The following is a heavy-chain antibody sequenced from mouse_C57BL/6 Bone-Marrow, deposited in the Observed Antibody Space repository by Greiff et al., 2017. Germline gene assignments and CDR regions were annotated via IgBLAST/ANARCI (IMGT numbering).Heavy chain of an antibody. Sequence: QVQLQQPGAELVKPGASVKLSCKASGYTFTSYWMHWVKQRPGQGLEWIGMIHPNSGSTNYNEKFKSKATLTVDKSSSTAYMQLSSLTSEDSAVYYCARGGYYDGYSGYAMDYWGQGTSVTVSS. J-gene: IGHJ4*01. V-gene: IGHV1-64*01. CDR1: GYTFTSYW. D-gene: IGHD2-3*01. CDR3: ARGGYYDGYSGYAMDY. CDR2: IHPNSGST.